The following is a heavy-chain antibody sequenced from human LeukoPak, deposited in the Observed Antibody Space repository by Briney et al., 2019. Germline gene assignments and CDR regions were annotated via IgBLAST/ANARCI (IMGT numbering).Heavy chain of an antibody. CDR1: GFTFSNAW. V-gene: IGHV3-15*01. CDR2: IKSKTDGGTT. J-gene: IGHJ4*02. D-gene: IGHD1-26*01. Sequence: GGSLRLSCAASGFTFSNAWMSWVRQAPGKGLEWVGRIKSKTDGGTTDYAAPVKGRFTISRDDSKNTLYLQMNSLKTEDTAVYYCNTGIVGARFGDYLGQGTLVTVSS. CDR3: NTGIVGARFGDY.